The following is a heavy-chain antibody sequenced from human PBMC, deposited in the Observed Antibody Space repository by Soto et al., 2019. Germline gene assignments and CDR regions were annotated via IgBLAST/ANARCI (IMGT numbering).Heavy chain of an antibody. V-gene: IGHV3-30*03. Sequence: QVQLVESGGGVVQPGKSLRLSCAASGFTFSSYAMHWARQAPGKGLEWVTVISIRGGDEYYAESVRGRFTISRDDSTKTLYRQMDSLRVEDTGVYYCARDTIVARQNLDYWGQGTLVTVSS. D-gene: IGHD6-6*01. CDR1: GFTFSSYA. CDR2: ISIRGGDE. CDR3: ARDTIVARQNLDY. J-gene: IGHJ4*02.